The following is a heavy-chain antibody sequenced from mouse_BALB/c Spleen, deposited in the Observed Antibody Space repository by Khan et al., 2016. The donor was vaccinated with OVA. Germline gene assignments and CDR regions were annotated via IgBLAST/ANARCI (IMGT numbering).Heavy chain of an antibody. V-gene: IGHV1S135*01. J-gene: IGHJ3*01. D-gene: IGHD2-2*01. CDR3: TRHGYVAWFTY. CDR1: GYSFTTYY. Sequence: VQLQQSGPELMKPGASVKISCKASGYSFTTYYIHWVIQSHGKSLEWIGFIDPFSGGTTYNQKFKGKATLTADKSSSTVYIHLSNLTSEDSAVYYCTRHGYVAWFTYWGQGTLVTVSA. CDR2: IDPFSGGT.